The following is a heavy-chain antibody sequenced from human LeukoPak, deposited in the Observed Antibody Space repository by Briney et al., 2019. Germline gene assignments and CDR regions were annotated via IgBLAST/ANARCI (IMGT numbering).Heavy chain of an antibody. J-gene: IGHJ4*02. D-gene: IGHD3-22*01. V-gene: IGHV4-59*01. Sequence: SETLSLTCTVSGGSISSYYWSWIRQPPGKGLEWIGYIYYSGSNKYNPPLKSRVPISVDTSQHQFSLKLSSVTAADTAVYCCARGSDYYDRSGYFFFGYWGQGALVTVSS. CDR1: GGSISSYY. CDR2: IYYSGSN. CDR3: ARGSDYYDRSGYFFFGY.